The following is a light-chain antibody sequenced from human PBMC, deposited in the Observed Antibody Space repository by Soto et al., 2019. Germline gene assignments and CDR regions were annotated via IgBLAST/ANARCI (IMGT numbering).Light chain of an antibody. CDR1: QDSDNY. V-gene: IGKV1-33*01. CDR2: DAS. J-gene: IGKJ4*01. CDR3: QHIGDLPGLT. Sequence: DIQMTQSPSSLSASVGDRVTITCQASQDSDNYLNWYQHKPGKAPKLLIYDASYLETGVPSRFIGNRSGNDFTFAISGLQPEDSATYSCQHIGDLPGLTFGGGTRVEIK.